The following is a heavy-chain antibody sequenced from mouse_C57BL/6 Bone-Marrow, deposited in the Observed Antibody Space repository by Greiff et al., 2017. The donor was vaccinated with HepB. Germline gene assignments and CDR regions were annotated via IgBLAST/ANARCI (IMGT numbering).Heavy chain of an antibody. CDR1: GYTFTSYW. V-gene: IGHV1-61*01. Sequence: QVQLQQPGAELVRPGSSVKLSCKASGYTFTSYWMDWVKQRPGQGLEWIGNIYPSDSETHYNQKFKDKATLTVDKSCSTAYMQLSSLTSEDSAVYYCARHYGSPYAMDYWGQGTSVTVSS. D-gene: IGHD1-1*01. CDR2: IYPSDSET. J-gene: IGHJ4*01. CDR3: ARHYGSPYAMDY.